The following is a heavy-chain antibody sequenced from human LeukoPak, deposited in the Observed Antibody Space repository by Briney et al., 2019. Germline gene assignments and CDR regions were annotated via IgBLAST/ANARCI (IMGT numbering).Heavy chain of an antibody. J-gene: IGHJ3*01. V-gene: IGHV3-23*01. CDR1: KFIFSEYA. D-gene: IGHD3-22*01. CDR3: AKSPHYDSSGDAFEV. CDR2: IGASGSST. Sequence: GGSLRLPCAASKFIFSEYAMDWVRQAPGKGVEWVAAIGASGSSTYYAASVEGRFTISRDNPKETLYLQMDSLRADDTAVYFCAKSPHYDSSGDAFEVWGQGTSVTVSS.